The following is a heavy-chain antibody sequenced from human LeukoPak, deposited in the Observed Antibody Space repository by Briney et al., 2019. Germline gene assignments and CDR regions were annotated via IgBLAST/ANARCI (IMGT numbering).Heavy chain of an antibody. V-gene: IGHV4-34*01. CDR2: INHSGST. CDR3: ARGLSRYDKPDY. J-gene: IGHJ4*02. CDR1: GGSFSGYY. D-gene: IGHD3-22*01. Sequence: SETLSLTCAVYGGSFSGYYWSWNRQPPGKGLEWIGEINHSGSTNYNPSLKSRVTISVDTSKNQFSLKLSSVTAADTAVYYCARGLSRYDKPDYWGQGTLVTVSS.